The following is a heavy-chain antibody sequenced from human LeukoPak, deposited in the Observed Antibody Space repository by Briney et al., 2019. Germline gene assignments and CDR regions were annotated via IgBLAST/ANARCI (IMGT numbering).Heavy chain of an antibody. V-gene: IGHV3-30*02. J-gene: IGHJ5*01. D-gene: IGHD2-15*01. CDR2: LPYDGSYN. CDR3: AAAGLGVAHWIDS. Sequence: GGSLRLSCAASGFTFTSYGMHWVRQAPGKGLEWLAWLPYDGSYNLTAASLKGRFAISKDISTNTLYLDMDSLTAEDTAVYYCAAAGLGVAHWIDSWGQGTLVTVSS. CDR1: GFTFTSYG.